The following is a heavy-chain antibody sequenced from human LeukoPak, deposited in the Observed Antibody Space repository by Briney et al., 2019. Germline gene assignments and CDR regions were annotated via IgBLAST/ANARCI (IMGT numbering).Heavy chain of an antibody. CDR2: INPNSGGT. CDR3: ARDLGDPDCSGGSCHTDY. D-gene: IGHD2-15*01. Sequence: GASVKVSCKASGYTFTGYYMHWVRQAPGQGLEWMGWINPNSGGTNYAQKFQGRVTMTRDTSISTAYMELSRLRSDDTAVYYFARDLGDPDCSGGSCHTDYWGQGTLVTVSS. CDR1: GYTFTGYY. J-gene: IGHJ4*02. V-gene: IGHV1-2*02.